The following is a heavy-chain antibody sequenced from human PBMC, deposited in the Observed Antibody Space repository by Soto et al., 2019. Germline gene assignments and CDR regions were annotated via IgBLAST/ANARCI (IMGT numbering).Heavy chain of an antibody. D-gene: IGHD4-17*01. CDR3: ARGEDYGDYVREAPPEYFQH. CDR1: GGTFSSYT. J-gene: IGHJ1*01. CDR2: IIPILGIA. V-gene: IGHV1-69*02. Sequence: QVQLVQSGAEVKKPGSSVKVSCKASGGTFSSYTISWVRQAPGQGLEWMGRIIPILGIANYAQKFQGRVTITANKTTSTAYMELSSLRSEDTAVYYCARGEDYGDYVREAPPEYFQHWGQGTLVTVSS.